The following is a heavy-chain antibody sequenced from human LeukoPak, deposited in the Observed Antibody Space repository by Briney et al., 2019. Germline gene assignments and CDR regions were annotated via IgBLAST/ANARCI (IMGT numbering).Heavy chain of an antibody. CDR1: GFTFDDYA. CDR3: AKNGPGSGRIRLPDY. Sequence: GGSLRLSCAASGFTFDDYAMHWVRQAPGKGLEWVSLISWDGGSTYYADSVKGRFTISRDNSKNSLYLQMNSLRAEDTALYYCAKNGPGSGRIRLPDYWGQGTLVTVSS. J-gene: IGHJ4*02. D-gene: IGHD5-18*01. CDR2: ISWDGGST. V-gene: IGHV3-43D*04.